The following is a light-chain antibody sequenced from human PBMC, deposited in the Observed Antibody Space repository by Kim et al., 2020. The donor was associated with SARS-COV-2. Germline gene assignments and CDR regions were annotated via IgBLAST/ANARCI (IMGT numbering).Light chain of an antibody. CDR2: YDS. Sequence: SYELTQPPSVSVAPGKTARVSCGGNSIGSKSVHWYQQKSGQSTILVIYYDSDRPSGIPERFSGSNSGNTATLTISRVEAGDEADYYCQVWDSSSDHRVVFGGGTQLTVL. J-gene: IGLJ2*01. V-gene: IGLV3-21*04. CDR3: QVWDSSSDHRVV. CDR1: SIGSKS.